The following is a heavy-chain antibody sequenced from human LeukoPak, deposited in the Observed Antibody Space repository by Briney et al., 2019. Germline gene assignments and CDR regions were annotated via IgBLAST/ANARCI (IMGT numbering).Heavy chain of an antibody. CDR1: GFTFSSYA. CDR3: AKVGWAEYYYDSSGYYSVPLDY. V-gene: IGHV3-23*01. CDR2: ISGSGGST. J-gene: IGHJ4*02. D-gene: IGHD3-22*01. Sequence: GGSLRLSCAASGFTFSSYAMSWVRQAPGKGLEWVSAISGSGGSTYYADSVKGRFTISRDNSKNPLYLQMNSLRAEDTAVYYCAKVGWAEYYYDSSGYYSVPLDYWGQGTLVTVSS.